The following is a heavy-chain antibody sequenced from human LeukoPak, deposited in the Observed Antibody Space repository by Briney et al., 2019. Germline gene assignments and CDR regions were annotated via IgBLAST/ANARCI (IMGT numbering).Heavy chain of an antibody. CDR2: INPNSGGT. CDR1: GYTFTSYY. D-gene: IGHD3-22*01. V-gene: IGHV1-2*02. CDR3: AREDYYDSSGYGSWFDP. Sequence: GASVKVSCKAFGYTFTSYYMHWVRQAPGQGLEWMGWINPNSGGTNYAQKFQGRVTMTRDTSISTAYMELSRLRSDDTAVYYCAREDYYDSSGYGSWFDPWGQGTLVTVSS. J-gene: IGHJ5*02.